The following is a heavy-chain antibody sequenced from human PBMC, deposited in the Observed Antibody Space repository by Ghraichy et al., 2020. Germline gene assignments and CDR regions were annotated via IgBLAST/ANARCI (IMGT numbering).Heavy chain of an antibody. Sequence: GGSLRLSCAASGFTFSDYYMNWIRQAPGKGLEWVSYISSSSSYTNYADSVKGRFTISRDNAKNSLYLQMNSLRAEDTAVYYCAREPIAVAGNDAFDIWGQGTMVTVSS. D-gene: IGHD6-19*01. CDR3: AREPIAVAGNDAFDI. CDR1: GFTFSDYY. V-gene: IGHV3-11*05. J-gene: IGHJ3*02. CDR2: ISSSSSYT.